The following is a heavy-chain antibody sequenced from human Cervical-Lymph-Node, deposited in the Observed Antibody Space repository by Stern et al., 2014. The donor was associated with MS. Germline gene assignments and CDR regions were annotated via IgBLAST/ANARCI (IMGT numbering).Heavy chain of an antibody. J-gene: IGHJ4*02. CDR2: ISYDGSDT. D-gene: IGHD3-10*01. Sequence: VQLEESGGGVVQSGRSLRLTCKVSGFTFSSYGMHWVRQAPGKGLEWVSVISYDGSDTYYAESVKGRFTISRDNSKNTLYLEMRSLRPEDTAVYYCVKRGITEVRGVRLGDYWGPGTLVIVSS. CDR3: VKRGITEVRGVRLGDY. V-gene: IGHV3-30*18. CDR1: GFTFSSYG.